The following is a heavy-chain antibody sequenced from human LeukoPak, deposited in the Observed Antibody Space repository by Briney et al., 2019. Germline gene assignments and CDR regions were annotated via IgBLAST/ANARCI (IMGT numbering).Heavy chain of an antibody. CDR2: VSPKSGGT. CDR1: GYTLTGHS. D-gene: IGHD2-21*02. V-gene: IGHV1-2*02. J-gene: IGHJ5*02. Sequence: ASVKVSCKASGYTLTGHSIHWVRQAPGQGLEWMGWVSPKSGGTKYAQKFQGRVTMTRDTSISTVYMELTSLRSDDTAVYYCARDPGVTNWFDPWGQGTLVTVSS. CDR3: ARDPGVTNWFDP.